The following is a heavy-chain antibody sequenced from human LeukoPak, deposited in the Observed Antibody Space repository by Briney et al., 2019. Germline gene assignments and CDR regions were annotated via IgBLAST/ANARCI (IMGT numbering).Heavy chain of an antibody. CDR2: ISSTSSYI. J-gene: IGHJ4*02. CDR1: GFTFSRYW. CDR3: ARASSGWAVDLYYFDY. V-gene: IGHV3-21*01. Sequence: GGSLRLSCEASGFTFSRYWMHWVRQAPGKGLEWVSSISSTSSYIYYADSVKGRFTISRDNAKNSLYLQMNSLTAEDTAVYYCARASSGWAVDLYYFDYWGQGTLVTVSS. D-gene: IGHD6-19*01.